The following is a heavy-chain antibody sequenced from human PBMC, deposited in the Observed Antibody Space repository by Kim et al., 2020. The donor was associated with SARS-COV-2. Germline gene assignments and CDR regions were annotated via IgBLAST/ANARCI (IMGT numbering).Heavy chain of an antibody. CDR3: AADPYYDIYGGWFDP. CDR2: IVVGSGNT. V-gene: IGHV1-58*01. Sequence: SVKVSCKASGFTFTSSAVQWVRQARGQRLEWIGWIVVGSGNTNYAQKFQERVTITRDMSTSTAYMELSSLRSEDTAVYYCAADPYYDIYGGWFDPWGQGTLVTVSS. D-gene: IGHD3-9*01. CDR1: GFTFTSSA. J-gene: IGHJ5*02.